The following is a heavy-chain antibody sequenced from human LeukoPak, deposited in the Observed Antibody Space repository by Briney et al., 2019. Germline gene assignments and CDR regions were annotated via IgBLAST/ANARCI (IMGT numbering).Heavy chain of an antibody. Sequence: PSETLSLTCSVSGGSISSSDYYWGWIRQPPGKGLEWIGSIYYSGSTYYNPSLKSRVTISVDKSKNQFSLKLSSVTAADTAVYYCASRRYCSSTSCSDPGTSIDYWGQGTLVTVSS. D-gene: IGHD2-2*01. CDR3: ASRRYCSSTSCSDPGTSIDY. CDR1: GGSISSSDYY. V-gene: IGHV4-39*07. CDR2: IYYSGST. J-gene: IGHJ4*02.